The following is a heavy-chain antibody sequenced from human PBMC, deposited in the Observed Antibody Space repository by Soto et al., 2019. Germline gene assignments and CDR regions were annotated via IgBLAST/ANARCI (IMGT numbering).Heavy chain of an antibody. D-gene: IGHD3-9*01. Sequence: GGSLRLSCAASGFTFSSYAMSWVRQAPGKGLEWVSAISGSGGSTYYADSVKGRFTISRDNSKNTLYLQMNSLRAEDTAVYYRATREREYFDWLLSNWFDPWGQGTLVTVSS. J-gene: IGHJ5*02. CDR1: GFTFSSYA. V-gene: IGHV3-23*01. CDR3: ATREREYFDWLLSNWFDP. CDR2: ISGSGGST.